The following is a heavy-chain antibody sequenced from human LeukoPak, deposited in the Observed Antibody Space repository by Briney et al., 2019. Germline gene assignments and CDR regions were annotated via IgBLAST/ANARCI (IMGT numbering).Heavy chain of an antibody. CDR3: ARLGSIAARPNWFDP. CDR2: IYPGDSDT. D-gene: IGHD6-6*01. CDR1: GYSFTSYW. Sequence: GESLKISCKGSGYSFTSYWIGWVRPMPGKGLEWMGIIYPGDSDTRYSPSFQGQVTISADKSISTAYLQWSSLKASDTAMYYCARLGSIAARPNWFDPWGQGTLVTVSS. J-gene: IGHJ5*02. V-gene: IGHV5-51*01.